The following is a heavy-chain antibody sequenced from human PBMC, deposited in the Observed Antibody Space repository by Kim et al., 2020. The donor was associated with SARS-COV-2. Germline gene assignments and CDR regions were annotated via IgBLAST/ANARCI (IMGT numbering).Heavy chain of an antibody. V-gene: IGHV3-66*01. CDR2: GGDT. CDR3: ARGDYRDF. Sequence: GGDTFYADSGKGRFTISRDNFKNTLYLQMNDLRAEDTAVYYCARGDYRDFRGQGTLVTVS. J-gene: IGHJ4*02.